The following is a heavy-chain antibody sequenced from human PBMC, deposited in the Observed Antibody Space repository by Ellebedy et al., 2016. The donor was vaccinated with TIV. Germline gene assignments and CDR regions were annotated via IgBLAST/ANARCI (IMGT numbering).Heavy chain of an antibody. CDR1: GFTFRSHD. CDR3: ARASNGLDV. J-gene: IGHJ6*02. V-gene: IGHV3-13*01. Sequence: PGGSLRLSCAASGFTFRSHDMHWVRQATGKGLEWISAIGTAGDTYYSGSVKGRFTISRENAKNSLYLQMNSLKSGDTAGYYCARASNGLDVWGQGTTVTVFS. CDR2: IGTAGDT.